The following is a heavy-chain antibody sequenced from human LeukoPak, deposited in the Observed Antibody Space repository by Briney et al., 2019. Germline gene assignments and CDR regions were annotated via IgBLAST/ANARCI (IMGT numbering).Heavy chain of an antibody. D-gene: IGHD2-21*02. Sequence: SETLSLTCAVSGGSISSGGYSWSWIRQPPGKGLEWIGYIYHSGSTYYNPSLKSRVTISVDRSKNPFSLKLSSVAAADTAVYYCARNFSGDSVWFDPWGQGTLVTVSS. V-gene: IGHV4-30-2*01. CDR1: GGSISSGGYS. J-gene: IGHJ5*02. CDR3: ARNFSGDSVWFDP. CDR2: IYHSGST.